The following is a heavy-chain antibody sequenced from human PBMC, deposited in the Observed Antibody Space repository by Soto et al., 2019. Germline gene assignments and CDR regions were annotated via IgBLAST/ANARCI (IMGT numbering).Heavy chain of an antibody. Sequence: EVQLLESGGGLVQPGGSLRLSCAASGFTFSTYAMIWVRQAPGKGLEWVSVITGSGGSTYYADSAKGRFTISRDTSKNTLFLQLNSLRAEDTAVYYCAKDRYGDYGGIDYWGQGTMVNVSS. D-gene: IGHD4-17*01. V-gene: IGHV3-23*01. CDR3: AKDRYGDYGGIDY. CDR2: ITGSGGST. CDR1: GFTFSTYA. J-gene: IGHJ4*02.